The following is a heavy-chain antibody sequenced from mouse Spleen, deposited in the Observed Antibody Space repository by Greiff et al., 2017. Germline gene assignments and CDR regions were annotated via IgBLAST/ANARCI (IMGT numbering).Heavy chain of an antibody. CDR3: TRENDYDGYAMDY. V-gene: IGHV1S81*02. D-gene: IGHD2-4*01. Sequence: QVQLQQSGAELVKPGASVKLSCKASGYTFTSYYMYWVKQRPGQGLEWIGEINPSNGGTNFNEKFKSKATLTVDKSSSTAYMQLSSLTSEDSAVYYCTRENDYDGYAMDYWGQGTSVTVSS. J-gene: IGHJ4*01. CDR1: GYTFTSYY. CDR2: INPSNGGT.